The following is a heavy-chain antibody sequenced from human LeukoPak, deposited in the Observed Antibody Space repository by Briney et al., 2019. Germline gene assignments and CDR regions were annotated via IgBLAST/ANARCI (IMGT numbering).Heavy chain of an antibody. D-gene: IGHD4-11*01. V-gene: IGHV3-48*01. Sequence: HTGGSLRLPCAASGFTFSAYSMNWVRQAPEKGLEWVSYIGSSSSPIYYADSVKGRFTISRDNAKNSLHLQMDSLRAEDTAVYYCARDQAYSFDYWGQGTLVTVSS. CDR1: GFTFSAYS. CDR2: IGSSSSPI. CDR3: ARDQAYSFDY. J-gene: IGHJ4*02.